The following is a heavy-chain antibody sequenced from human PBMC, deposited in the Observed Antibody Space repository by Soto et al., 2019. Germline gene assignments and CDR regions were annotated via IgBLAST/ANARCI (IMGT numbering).Heavy chain of an antibody. CDR3: ARFLPPFDP. J-gene: IGHJ5*02. Sequence: QVQLVQSGAEVKKPGGSVKVSCKASGYTFTSYGISWVRQAPGQGLEWMGWINAYNGNTNYAQQLQGRVTMPTDTSTTTAYMVLRSLSSDDTAVYYCARFLPPFDPWGQGTLVTVSS. CDR1: GYTFTSYG. V-gene: IGHV1-18*01. CDR2: INAYNGNT.